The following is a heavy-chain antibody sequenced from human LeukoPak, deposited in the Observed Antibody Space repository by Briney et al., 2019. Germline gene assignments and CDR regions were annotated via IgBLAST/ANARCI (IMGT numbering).Heavy chain of an antibody. V-gene: IGHV4-39*07. CDR1: GGSISSSSYY. Sequence: SETLSLTCTVSGGSISSSSYYWGWIRQPPGKGLEWIGSIYYSGSTYYNPSLKSRVTISVDTSKNQSSLKLSSVTAADTAVYYCARGYSSSLVGGWGQGTLVTVSS. J-gene: IGHJ4*02. CDR3: ARGYSSSLVGG. CDR2: IYYSGST. D-gene: IGHD6-13*01.